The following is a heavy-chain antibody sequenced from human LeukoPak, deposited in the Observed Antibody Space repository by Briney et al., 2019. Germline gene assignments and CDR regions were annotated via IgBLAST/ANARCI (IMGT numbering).Heavy chain of an antibody. Sequence: SETLSLTCSASGDSFKDYGMHWIRQPPGKGLEWIAYINDNGHSGYNPAPESRITASAEASKNHSSLRLRSVPAAATAVYFFARESADYGMVSFSSYWGEGILVTVSS. CDR2: INDNGHS. CDR1: GDSFKDYG. D-gene: IGHD3-16*01. V-gene: IGHV4-59*12. J-gene: IGHJ4*02. CDR3: ARESADYGMVSFSSY.